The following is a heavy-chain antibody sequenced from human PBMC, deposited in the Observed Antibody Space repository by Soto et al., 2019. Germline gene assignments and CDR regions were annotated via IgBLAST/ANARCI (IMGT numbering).Heavy chain of an antibody. V-gene: IGHV1-69*01. J-gene: IGHJ6*02. CDR3: ARGPNVDTAMVNYYYYGMDV. D-gene: IGHD5-18*01. CDR2: IIPIFGTA. CDR1: GGTFSSYA. Sequence: QVQLVQSGAEVKKPGSSVKVSCKASGGTFSSYAISWVRQAPGQGLEWMGGIIPIFGTANYAQKFQGRVTITEDESTSTAYMELSSLRSEDTAVYYCARGPNVDTAMVNYYYYGMDVWGQGTTVTVSS.